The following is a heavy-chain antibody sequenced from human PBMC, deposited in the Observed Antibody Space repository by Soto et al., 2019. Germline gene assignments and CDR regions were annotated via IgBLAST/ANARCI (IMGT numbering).Heavy chain of an antibody. V-gene: IGHV3-66*01. Sequence: GGSLRLSCAASGFTVSSNYMSWVRQAPGKGLEWVSVIYSGGSTYYTDSVKARFTISRDNSKNTLYLQMNSLRAEDTAVYYCARDSSRGLRYFVDWGQGTLVTVSS. J-gene: IGHJ4*02. CDR3: ARDSSRGLRYFVD. CDR2: IYSGGST. CDR1: GFTVSSNY. D-gene: IGHD3-9*01.